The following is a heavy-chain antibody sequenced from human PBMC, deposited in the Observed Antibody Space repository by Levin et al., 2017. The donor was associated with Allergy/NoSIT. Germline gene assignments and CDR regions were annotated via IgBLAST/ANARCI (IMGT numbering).Heavy chain of an antibody. J-gene: IGHJ4*02. D-gene: IGHD5-18*01. V-gene: IGHV3-13*04. CDR1: GFTFSNYD. CDR2: IGPAGDT. CDR3: ARGADLLNSYGYWRFVDY. Sequence: GGSLRLSCAASGFTFSNYDMHWVRQVIGRGLEWVSAIGPAGDTYYPGSVKGRFTISRENAKNSLYLQMNSLRVGDTAVYYCARGADLLNSYGYWRFVDYWGQGILVTVSS.